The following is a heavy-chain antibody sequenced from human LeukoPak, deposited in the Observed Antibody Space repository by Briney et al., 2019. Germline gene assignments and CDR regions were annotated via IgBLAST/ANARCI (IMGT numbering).Heavy chain of an antibody. V-gene: IGHV1-18*01. J-gene: IGHJ4*02. CDR3: AKLGDDRSGYYYYFHY. CDR2: ISAYNGNT. D-gene: IGHD3-22*01. Sequence: ASVKVSCKASGYTFTSYGISWVRQAPGQGLEWMGWISAYNGNTNYAQKLQGRVTMTTDTSTSTAHMELRSLRSDDTAVYYCAKLGDDRSGYYYYFHYWGQGTLVTVSS. CDR1: GYTFTSYG.